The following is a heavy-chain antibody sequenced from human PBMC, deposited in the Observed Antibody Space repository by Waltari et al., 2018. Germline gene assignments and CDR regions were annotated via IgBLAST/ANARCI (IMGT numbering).Heavy chain of an antibody. Sequence: QVQLQESGPGLVQPSETLSLTCTVSGDSINNYYWSWNRQPPGKGLEWMGYIYYSGSTKYNPSLKSRVTISVDMSKKQFSLKLSSLTAADTAVYFCARGGDTGYNGYDYGMDVWGQGTTVTVSS. CDR2: IYYSGST. D-gene: IGHD5-12*01. V-gene: IGHV4-59*01. CDR1: GDSINNYY. CDR3: ARGGDTGYNGYDYGMDV. J-gene: IGHJ6*02.